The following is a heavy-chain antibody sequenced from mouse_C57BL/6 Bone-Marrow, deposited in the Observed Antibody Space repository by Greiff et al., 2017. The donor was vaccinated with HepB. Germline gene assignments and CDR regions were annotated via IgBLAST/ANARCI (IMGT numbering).Heavy chain of an antibody. CDR2: ISSGGDYI. CDR1: GFTFSSYA. V-gene: IGHV5-9-1*02. Sequence: EVQLVESGEGLVKPGGSLKLSCAASGFTFSSYAMSWVRQTPEKRLEWVAYISSGGDYIYYADTVKGRFTISRDNARNTLYLQMSSLKSEDTAMYYCTRRHYGSSYYAMDYWGQGTSVTVSS. CDR3: TRRHYGSSYYAMDY. D-gene: IGHD1-1*01. J-gene: IGHJ4*01.